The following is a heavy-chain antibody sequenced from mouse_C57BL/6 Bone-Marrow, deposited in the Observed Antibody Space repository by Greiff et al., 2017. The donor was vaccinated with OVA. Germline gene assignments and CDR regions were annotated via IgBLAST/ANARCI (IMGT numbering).Heavy chain of an antibody. V-gene: IGHV1-26*01. CDR2: INPNNGGT. Sequence: VQLQQSGPELVKPGASVKISCKASGYTFTDYYMNWVKQSHGKSLEWIGDINPNNGGTSYNQKFKGKATLTVDKSSSTAYMELRSLTSEDSAVYYCAKTRYNYGSSCHFADWGQGTLVTVSA. CDR3: AKTRYNYGSSCHFAD. CDR1: GYTFTDYY. D-gene: IGHD1-1*01. J-gene: IGHJ3*01.